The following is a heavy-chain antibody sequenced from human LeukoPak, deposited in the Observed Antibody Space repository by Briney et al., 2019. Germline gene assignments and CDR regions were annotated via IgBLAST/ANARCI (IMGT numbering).Heavy chain of an antibody. CDR3: ARDRIRYCSGGSCPHDAFDI. CDR2: IYSGGST. Sequence: GGSLRLSCAASGFTVSSNYMSWVRQAPGKGLEWVSVIYSGGSTYYAGSVKGRITISRDNSKNTVYLQMNSLRAEDTAVYYCARDRIRYCSGGSCPHDAFDIWGQGTMVTVSS. J-gene: IGHJ3*02. D-gene: IGHD2-15*01. CDR1: GFTVSSNY. V-gene: IGHV3-66*01.